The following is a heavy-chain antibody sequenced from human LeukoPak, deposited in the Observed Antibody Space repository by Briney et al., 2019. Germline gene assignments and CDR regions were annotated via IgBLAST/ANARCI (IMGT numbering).Heavy chain of an antibody. J-gene: IGHJ4*02. CDR1: GGSFSGYH. V-gene: IGHV4-34*01. Sequence: SETLSLTCAVYGGSFSGYHWSWIRQPPGKGLEWIGEINHSGSTNYNPSLKSRVTISVDTSKNQFSLKLSSVTAADTAVYYRASRRPGAVTHADWGQGTLVTVSS. CDR2: INHSGST. D-gene: IGHD4-17*01. CDR3: ASRRPGAVTHAD.